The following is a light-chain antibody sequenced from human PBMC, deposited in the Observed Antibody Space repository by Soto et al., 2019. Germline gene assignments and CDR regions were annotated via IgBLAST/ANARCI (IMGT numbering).Light chain of an antibody. CDR3: QQRSNGPLT. Sequence: EIVLTQSPATLSLSPGERATLSCRASQSVSSYLSWYQQKPGQAPSLLIYDASNRATGIPARFSGSGSGTDYTLTSSSLEPEDFAIYYCQQRSNGPLTFGPGTKVDIK. CDR2: DAS. V-gene: IGKV3-11*01. CDR1: QSVSSY. J-gene: IGKJ3*01.